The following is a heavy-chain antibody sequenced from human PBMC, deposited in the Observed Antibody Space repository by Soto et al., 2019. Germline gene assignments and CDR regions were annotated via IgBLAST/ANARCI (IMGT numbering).Heavy chain of an antibody. V-gene: IGHV1-69*01. J-gene: IGHJ6*02. CDR3: VSRDYYGMDV. CDR2: IIPIFGTA. Sequence: QVQLVQSGAEVKKPGSSVKVSCKASGGTFSSYAISWVRQAPGQGLDWMGGIIPIFGTANYAQKFQGKVTITADESTSKAYMELGSLRSEDTAVYYCVSRDYYGMDVWGQGTTVTVSS. CDR1: GGTFSSYA.